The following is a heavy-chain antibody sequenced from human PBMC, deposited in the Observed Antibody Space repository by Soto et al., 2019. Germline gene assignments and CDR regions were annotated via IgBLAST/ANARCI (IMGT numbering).Heavy chain of an antibody. J-gene: IGHJ6*03. CDR3: ARVARDYFYYNMDV. Sequence: SETLSLTCAVYIGSFSGYYWSWIRQPPGKGLEWIGEINHSGSTNFNPSLKSRVTISVDTSKNQFSLKLSSVTAADTAVYYCARVARDYFYYNMDVWGKGTTVTVSS. V-gene: IGHV4-34*01. CDR2: INHSGST. CDR1: IGSFSGYY.